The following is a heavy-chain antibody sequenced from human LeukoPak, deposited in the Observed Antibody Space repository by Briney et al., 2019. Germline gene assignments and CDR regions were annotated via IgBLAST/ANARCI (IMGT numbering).Heavy chain of an antibody. Sequence: SETLSLTCTVSGGSISRGGYYWSWIRQHPGKGLEYIGYIYYSGSIYYNPSLKSRVTISLDQSKNQFSLKLSSVTAADTAVYYCARDYAFDIWGQGTMVTVSS. V-gene: IGHV4-31*03. J-gene: IGHJ3*02. CDR3: ARDYAFDI. CDR2: IYYSGSI. CDR1: GGSISRGGYY.